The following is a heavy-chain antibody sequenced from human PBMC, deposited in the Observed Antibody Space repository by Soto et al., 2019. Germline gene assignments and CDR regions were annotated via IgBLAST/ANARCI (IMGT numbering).Heavy chain of an antibody. V-gene: IGHV1-18*04. D-gene: IGHD5-12*01. Sequence: QVQLVQSGAEAKRPGASVKVSCKFSGYNFIDYGMTWVRQAPGQGLEWMGWISGSNGATNYAQKFQGRVTLTTDTSTNTAYMELRSLRKDDTAVYYCARDSKWLIIKGNWFDSWGQGPLVTVSS. CDR1: GYNFIDYG. CDR3: ARDSKWLIIKGNWFDS. J-gene: IGHJ5*01. CDR2: ISGSNGAT.